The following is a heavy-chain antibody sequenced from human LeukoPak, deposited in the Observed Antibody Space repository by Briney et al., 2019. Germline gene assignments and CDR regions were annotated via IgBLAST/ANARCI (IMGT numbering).Heavy chain of an antibody. CDR1: GFTFSGYD. J-gene: IGHJ4*02. CDR2: IRYDGSNK. CDR3: AKGSAIDY. Sequence: GGSLRLSCAASGFTFSGYDMHWVRQAPGKGLEWVAFIRYDGSNKYYTDSVKGRFTISRDNSKNTLYLQMNSLRPEDTAVYYCAKGSAIDYWGQGTLVTVSS. V-gene: IGHV3-30*02.